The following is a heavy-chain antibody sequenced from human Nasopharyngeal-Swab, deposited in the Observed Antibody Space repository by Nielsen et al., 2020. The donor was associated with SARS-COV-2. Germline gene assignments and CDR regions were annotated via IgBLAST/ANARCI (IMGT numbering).Heavy chain of an antibody. CDR1: GGSFSGYS. CDR2: INHSCST. CDR3: ARGLSGIVPAPILGLGPYYSYYYMDV. D-gene: IGHD2-2*01. J-gene: IGHJ6*03. Sequence: SETLSLTCAVYGGSFSGYSWTWIRQPPGRGLEWIWEINHSCSTKYNPSLTSRVTISVDTSKNQFSLKLSSVAAADTAVYYCARGLSGIVPAPILGLGPYYSYYYMDVWGKGTTVTVSS. V-gene: IGHV4-34*01.